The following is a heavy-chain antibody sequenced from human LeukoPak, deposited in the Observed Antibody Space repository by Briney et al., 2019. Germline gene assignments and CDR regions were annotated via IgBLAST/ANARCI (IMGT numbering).Heavy chain of an antibody. J-gene: IGHJ1*01. D-gene: IGHD6-13*01. Sequence: ASVKVSCKASGYTFTSYGISWVRQAPGQGLEWMGWISAYNGNTNYAQKLQGRVTMTTDTSTSTAYMELRSLRSDDTAVYHCARDGMYSKNWIPPEYFQHWGQGTLVTVSS. CDR2: ISAYNGNT. CDR3: ARDGMYSKNWIPPEYFQH. V-gene: IGHV1-18*01. CDR1: GYTFTSYG.